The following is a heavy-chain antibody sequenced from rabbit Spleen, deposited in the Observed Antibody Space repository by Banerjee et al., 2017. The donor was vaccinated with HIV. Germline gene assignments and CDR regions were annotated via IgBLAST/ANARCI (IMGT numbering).Heavy chain of an antibody. CDR3: ARDSAGREDFNL. D-gene: IGHD4-2*01. J-gene: IGHJ4*01. CDR1: GLDFSINYW. Sequence: QERLEESGGDLVKPGGSLKLSCKASGLDFSINYWICWVRQAPGKGLEWIACIDVVKSGSTYYASWAKGRFTISKTSSTTVTLQMTSLTAADTATYFCARDSAGREDFNLWGQGTLVTVS. CDR2: IDVVKSGST. V-gene: IGHV1S45*01.